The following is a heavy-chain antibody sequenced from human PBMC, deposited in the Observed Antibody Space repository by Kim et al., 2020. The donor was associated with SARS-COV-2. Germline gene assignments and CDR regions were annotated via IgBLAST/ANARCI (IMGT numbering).Heavy chain of an antibody. CDR3: AKGLGGYVGY. CDR1: GFTFSSYG. D-gene: IGHD5-12*01. CDR2: ISYDGSNK. J-gene: IGHJ4*02. Sequence: GGSLRLSCAASGFTFSSYGMHWVRQAPGKGLEWVALISYDGSNKYYADSVKGRFTISRDNSKNTLYLQMNSLRAEDTAVYYCAKGLGGYVGYWGQGTLVTVSS. V-gene: IGHV3-30*18.